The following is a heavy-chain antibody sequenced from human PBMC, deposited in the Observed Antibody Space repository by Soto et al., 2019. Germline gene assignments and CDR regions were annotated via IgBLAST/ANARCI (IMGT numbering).Heavy chain of an antibody. CDR1: GYSFTGYY. CDR2: INPETGGT. D-gene: IGHD2-2*01. J-gene: IGHJ6*02. V-gene: IGHV1-2*02. CDR3: ARERYQVISYGLDV. Sequence: ASVKDSCKDSGYSFTGYYVHWVREAPGQGLEWMGWINPETGGTSYAQKFQGRVTLSRDTSINTAYLELSRLRFDDAAVYFCARERYQVISYGLDVWGQGTGVTVSS.